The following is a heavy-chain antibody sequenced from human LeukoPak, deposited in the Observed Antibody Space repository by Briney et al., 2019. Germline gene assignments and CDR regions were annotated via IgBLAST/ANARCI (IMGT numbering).Heavy chain of an antibody. CDR3: AKGSDSSGYSLSH. J-gene: IGHJ4*02. CDR2: ISYDGSNK. CDR1: GFTFSSYG. Sequence: GGSLRLSCAASGFTFSSYGMHWVRQAPGKGLEWVAVISYDGSNKYYADSVKGRFTISRDNSKNTLYLQMNSLRAEDTAVYYCAKGSDSSGYSLSHWGQGTLVTVSS. D-gene: IGHD3-22*01. V-gene: IGHV3-30*18.